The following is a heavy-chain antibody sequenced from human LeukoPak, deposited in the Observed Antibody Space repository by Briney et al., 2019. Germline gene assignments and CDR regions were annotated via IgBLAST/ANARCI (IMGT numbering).Heavy chain of an antibody. Sequence: ASVKVSCKASGYTFTSYGISWVRQAPGRGLEWMGWIRAYNGNTNYAQKLQGRVTMTTDTSTSTAYMELRSLRSDDTAVYYCAREGLGYCSGGSCYSDYFDYWGQGTLATVSS. CDR1: GYTFTSYG. D-gene: IGHD2-15*01. V-gene: IGHV1-18*01. CDR2: IRAYNGNT. J-gene: IGHJ4*02. CDR3: AREGLGYCSGGSCYSDYFDY.